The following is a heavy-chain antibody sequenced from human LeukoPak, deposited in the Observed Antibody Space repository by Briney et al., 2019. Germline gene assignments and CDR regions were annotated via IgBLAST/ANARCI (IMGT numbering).Heavy chain of an antibody. J-gene: IGHJ6*02. CDR3: ARELPRGYYYYGMDV. CDR1: GFTFSSYS. Sequence: GRSLRLSCAASGFTFSSYSMNWVRQAPGKGLEWVSSISSSSSYIYYADSVKGRFTISRDNAKNSLYLQMNSLRAEDTAVYYCARELPRGYYYYGMDVWGQGTTVTVSS. V-gene: IGHV3-21*01. D-gene: IGHD1-26*01. CDR2: ISSSSSYI.